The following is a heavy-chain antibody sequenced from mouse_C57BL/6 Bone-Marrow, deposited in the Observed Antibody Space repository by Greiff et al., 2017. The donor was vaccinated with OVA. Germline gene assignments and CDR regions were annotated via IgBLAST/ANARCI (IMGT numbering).Heavy chain of an antibody. CDR2: INPSTGGT. V-gene: IGHV1-42*01. D-gene: IGHD2-4*01. J-gene: IGHJ4*01. CDR3: APIYYDYGYYYAMDY. CDR1: GYSFTGYY. Sequence: VQLKESGPELVKPGASVKISCKASGYSFTGYYMNWVKQSPEKSLEWIGEINPSTGGTTYNQKFKAKATLTVDKSSSTAYMQLKSLTSEDSAVYYCAPIYYDYGYYYAMDYWGQGTSVTVSS.